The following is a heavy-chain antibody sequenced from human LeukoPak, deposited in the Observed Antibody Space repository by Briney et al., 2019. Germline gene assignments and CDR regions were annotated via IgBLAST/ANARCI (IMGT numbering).Heavy chain of an antibody. J-gene: IGHJ4*02. V-gene: IGHV4-4*07. CDR1: GGSISSYY. CDR3: ARAAYYYDSSGYTSFDY. Sequence: PSETLSLTCTVSGGSISSYYWSWIRQPAGKGLEWIGRIYTSGSTNYNPSLKSRVTMSVDTSKNQFSLKLSSVTAADTAVYYCARAAYYYDSSGYTSFDYWGQGTLATVSS. CDR2: IYTSGST. D-gene: IGHD3-22*01.